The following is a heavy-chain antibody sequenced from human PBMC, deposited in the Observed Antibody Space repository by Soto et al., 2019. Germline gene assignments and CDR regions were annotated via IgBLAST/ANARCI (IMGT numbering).Heavy chain of an antibody. V-gene: IGHV2-5*02. CDR1: GFSLITNGVG. J-gene: IGHJ4*02. Sequence: ITLKESGPTLVKPTQTLTLTCTFSGFSLITNGVGVGWSRQPPGKGLEWLARINWDDDKRYSPSLKRRLTITKDNSKNQVVLTMTNMDPVDTATYYCAQSGVYGDYGYWGQGTLVTVSS. CDR2: INWDDDK. CDR3: AQSGVYGDYGY. D-gene: IGHD4-17*01.